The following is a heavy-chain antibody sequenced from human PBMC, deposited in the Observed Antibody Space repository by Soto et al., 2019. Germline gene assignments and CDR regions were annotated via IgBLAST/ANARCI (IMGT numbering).Heavy chain of an antibody. J-gene: IGHJ3*02. CDR3: ARVPGHHDAFDI. CDR2: IIPIFGTA. V-gene: IGHV1-69*13. Sequence: SVKVSCKASGGTFSSYAISWVRQAPGQGLEWMGGIIPIFGTANYAQKFQGRVTITADESTSTAYMELSSLRSEDTAVYYCARVPGHHDAFDIWGQGTMVTVSS. CDR1: GGTFSSYA.